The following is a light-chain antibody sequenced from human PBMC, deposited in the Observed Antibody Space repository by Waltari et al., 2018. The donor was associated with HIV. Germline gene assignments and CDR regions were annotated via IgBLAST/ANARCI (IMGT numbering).Light chain of an antibody. J-gene: IGKJ4*01. Sequence: EFVLTQSLGTLSLSPGERATLSCGASQSINRNYLVGYQQSPGQAPRLLIYGASSRAPAIPDRFSGSGSGTDFTLTISRLEPEDFAVYYGQLYGSALTFGGGTKGELK. CDR2: GAS. CDR1: QSINRNY. V-gene: IGKV3-20*01. CDR3: QLYGSALT.